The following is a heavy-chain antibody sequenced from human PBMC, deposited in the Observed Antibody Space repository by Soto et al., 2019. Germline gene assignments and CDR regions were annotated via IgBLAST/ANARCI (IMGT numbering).Heavy chain of an antibody. CDR3: LFSGPGNWFDP. D-gene: IGHD6-19*01. CDR2: INSDGSST. CDR1: GFTFISYW. J-gene: IGHJ5*02. Sequence: GGSLRLSCAASGFTFISYWMHWVRQAPGKGLVWVSRINSDGSSTSYADSVKGRFTISRDNAKNTLYLQMNSLRAEDTAVYYCLFSGPGNWFDPWGQGTLVTVSS. V-gene: IGHV3-74*01.